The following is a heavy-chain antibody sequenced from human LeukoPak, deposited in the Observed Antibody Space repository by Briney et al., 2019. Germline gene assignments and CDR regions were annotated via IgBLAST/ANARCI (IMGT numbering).Heavy chain of an antibody. CDR2: ISSSSSYI. V-gene: IGHV3-21*01. D-gene: IGHD6-19*01. J-gene: IGHJ4*02. CDR3: ARGHLGGQWLAL. CDR1: GFTFSSYS. Sequence: SGGSLRLSCAASGFTFSSYSMNWVRQAPGKGLEWVSSISSSSSYIYYADSVKGRFTISRDNAKNSLYLQMNSLRAEDTAVYYCARGHLGGQWLALWGQGTLVTVSS.